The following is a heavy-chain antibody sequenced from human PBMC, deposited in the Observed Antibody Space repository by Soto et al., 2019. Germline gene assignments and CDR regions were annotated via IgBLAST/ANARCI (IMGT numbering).Heavy chain of an antibody. J-gene: IGHJ5*02. Sequence: LSLTCTVSCGSISSYYWSWIRQPPGKGLEWIGYIYYSGSTNYNPSLKSRVTISVDASKNQFSLKLSSVTAADTAVYYCARQLGLWFGEFHHWFDPWGQGTLVTVSS. CDR3: ARQLGLWFGEFHHWFDP. CDR2: IYYSGST. CDR1: CGSISSYY. V-gene: IGHV4-59*01. D-gene: IGHD3-10*01.